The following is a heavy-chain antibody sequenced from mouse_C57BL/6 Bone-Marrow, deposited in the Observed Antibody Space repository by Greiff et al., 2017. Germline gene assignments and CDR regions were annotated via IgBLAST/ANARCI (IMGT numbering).Heavy chain of an antibody. J-gene: IGHJ2*01. CDR2: MHPNGGSP. CDR3: AKIFDY. V-gene: IGHV1-64*01. Sequence: QVQLQQPGAELVKPGASVKLSCKASGYTFTNYWMHWVKQRPGQGLEWIGMMHPNGGSPDYNEKFKSEATLSVDKSSRTAYMELSSLTTEDSAIYYCAKIFDYWGQGTTLTVSS. CDR1: GYTFTNYW.